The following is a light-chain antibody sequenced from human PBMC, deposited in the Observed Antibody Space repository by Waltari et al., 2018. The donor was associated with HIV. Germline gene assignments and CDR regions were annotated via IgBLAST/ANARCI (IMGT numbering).Light chain of an antibody. V-gene: IGKV1-39*01. Sequence: DIQMTQSPSSLSASVGDRVTITCRASKSITSYLHWYQQKPGKAPKLLIYAASSCQSGVPSRFSGSGSGTDFTLTISSLQPEDFATYYCQQSYSTPKTFGQGTKVEIK. J-gene: IGKJ1*01. CDR1: KSITSY. CDR2: AAS. CDR3: QQSYSTPKT.